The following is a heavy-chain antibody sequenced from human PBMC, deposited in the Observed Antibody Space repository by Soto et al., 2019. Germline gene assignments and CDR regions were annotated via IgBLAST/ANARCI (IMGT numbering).Heavy chain of an antibody. CDR3: ARDSGMIRGNYGMDV. V-gene: IGHV3-53*01. CDR2: IYSSGNI. J-gene: IGHJ6*02. D-gene: IGHD3-10*01. CDR1: GFIVRSNY. Sequence: EVQLVESGGGLIQPGGSLRLSCAASGFIVRSNYMTWVRQAPGKGLEWVSVIYSSGNIYYPDSVKGRFTTSRDNSQNTFFLQMNSLRAEDTAVYYCARDSGMIRGNYGMDVCGQGTTVIVSS.